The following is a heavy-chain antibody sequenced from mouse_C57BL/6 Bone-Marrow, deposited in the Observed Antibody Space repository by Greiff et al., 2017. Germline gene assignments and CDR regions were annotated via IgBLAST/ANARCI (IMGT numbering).Heavy chain of an antibody. CDR1: GFTFSSYA. Sequence: EVQVVESGGGLVKPGGSLKLSCAASGFTFSSYAMSWVRQTPEKRLEWVATISDGGSYTYYPDNVKGRFTISRDNAKNNLYLQMSHLKSEDTAMYYCASLVEGDYWGQGTTLTVSS. CDR2: ISDGGSYT. D-gene: IGHD1-1*01. CDR3: ASLVEGDY. J-gene: IGHJ2*01. V-gene: IGHV5-4*01.